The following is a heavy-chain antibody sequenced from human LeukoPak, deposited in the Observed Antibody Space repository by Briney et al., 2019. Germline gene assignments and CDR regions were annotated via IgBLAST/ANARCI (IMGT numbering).Heavy chain of an antibody. D-gene: IGHD4-17*01. Sequence: SETLSLTCAVYGGSFSGYYWNWIRQPPGKGLEWIGEINHSGSTNYNPSLKSRVTMSVDTSKNQFSLKLTSVTAADTAVYYCARPSMTTVTRWAFDIWGQGTMVTVSS. J-gene: IGHJ3*02. CDR1: GGSFSGYY. CDR2: INHSGST. CDR3: ARPSMTTVTRWAFDI. V-gene: IGHV4-34*01.